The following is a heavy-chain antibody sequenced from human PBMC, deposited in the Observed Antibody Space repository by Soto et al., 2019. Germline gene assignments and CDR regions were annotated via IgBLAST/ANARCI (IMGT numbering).Heavy chain of an antibody. Sequence: GESLKISCKGSGYSFTSYWISWVRQMPGKGLEWMGRIDPSDSYTNYSPSFQGHVTISADKSISTAYLQWSSLKASDTAMYYCARFVRGYYDSSGYYPLFDPWGQGALVTVSS. J-gene: IGHJ5*02. CDR1: GYSFTSYW. D-gene: IGHD3-22*01. CDR3: ARFVRGYYDSSGYYPLFDP. CDR2: IDPSDSYT. V-gene: IGHV5-10-1*01.